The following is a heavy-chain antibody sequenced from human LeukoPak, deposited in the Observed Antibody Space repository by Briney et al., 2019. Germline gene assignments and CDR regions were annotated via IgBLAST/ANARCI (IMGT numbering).Heavy chain of an antibody. Sequence: GGSLRLSCAASGFTFSSYAMSWVRQAPGKGLEWVSAISGSGGSTYYADSMKGRFTISRDNSKNTLYLQMNSLRAEDTAVYYCAKGIAGYCSSTSCYAPFDYWGQGTLVTVSS. V-gene: IGHV3-23*01. CDR2: ISGSGGST. D-gene: IGHD2-2*01. J-gene: IGHJ4*02. CDR1: GFTFSSYA. CDR3: AKGIAGYCSSTSCYAPFDY.